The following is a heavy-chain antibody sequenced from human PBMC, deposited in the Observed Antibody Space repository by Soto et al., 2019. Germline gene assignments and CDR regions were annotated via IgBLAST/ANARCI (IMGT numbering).Heavy chain of an antibody. CDR2: IYWNDDK. V-gene: IGHV2-5*01. D-gene: IGHD6-6*01. J-gene: IGHJ6*02. CDR3: AHQSIAAHLALYYYYYGLDV. Sequence: GWIRQPPGKALEWLALIYWNDDKRYSPSLKSRLTITKDTSKNQVVLTMTNMDPVDTATYYCAHQSIAAHLALYYYYYGLDVWGQGTTVTVT.